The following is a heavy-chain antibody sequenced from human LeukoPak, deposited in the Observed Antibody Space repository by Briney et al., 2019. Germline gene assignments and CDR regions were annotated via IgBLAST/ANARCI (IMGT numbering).Heavy chain of an antibody. Sequence: ASVKVSCKASGYTFTGYYMHWVRQAPGQGLEWMGWINPNSGGTNYAQKFQGRVTMTRDTSISTAYMELSRLRSDDTAVYYCARERGVTGSGTSCYRFCWFDPWGQGTLVTVSS. CDR1: GYTFTGYY. J-gene: IGHJ5*02. V-gene: IGHV1-2*02. CDR3: ARERGVTGSGTSCYRFCWFDP. CDR2: INPNSGGT. D-gene: IGHD2-2*02.